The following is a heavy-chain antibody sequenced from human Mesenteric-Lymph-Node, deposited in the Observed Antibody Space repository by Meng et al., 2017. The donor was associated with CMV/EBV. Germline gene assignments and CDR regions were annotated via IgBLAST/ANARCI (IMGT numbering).Heavy chain of an antibody. CDR1: GFTFSMDW. Sequence: GESLKMSCAASGFTFSMDWMSWVRQAPGKGLEWVSVIYSGGSGTYYADSVKGRFTISRDNSKNTLYLQMNSLRAEDTAVYYCAKVLHSSSWYGGFDYWGQGTLVTVSS. J-gene: IGHJ4*02. V-gene: IGHV3-23*03. CDR2: IYSGGSGT. D-gene: IGHD6-13*01. CDR3: AKVLHSSSWYGGFDY.